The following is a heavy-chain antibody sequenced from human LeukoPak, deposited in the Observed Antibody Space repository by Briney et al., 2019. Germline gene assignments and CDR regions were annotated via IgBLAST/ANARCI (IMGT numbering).Heavy chain of an antibody. Sequence: SVMVSCKASGGTFSSYVFTWVRQAPGQGLEWMGGIIPMFGTPNYAQKFQGRVTITADESTTTAYMELSSLRSEDTAVYYCERGNSHHEYGDYETYFDYWGQGTLVTVSS. J-gene: IGHJ4*02. CDR3: ERGNSHHEYGDYETYFDY. D-gene: IGHD4-17*01. CDR2: IIPMFGTP. V-gene: IGHV1-69*01. CDR1: GGTFSSYV.